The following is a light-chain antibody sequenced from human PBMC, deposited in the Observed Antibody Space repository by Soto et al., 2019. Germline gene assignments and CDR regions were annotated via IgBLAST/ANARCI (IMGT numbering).Light chain of an antibody. CDR1: QSISTY. CDR2: AAS. CDR3: QRSYTAPLT. Sequence: DIQMTQSPSSLSASVGDRVTISCRASQSISTYLNWYQQKPGKAPDLLIYAASSLQSGVPPRFSGSGSGTDFTLTIMSLQPEDFATYYCQRSYTAPLTFGGGTKVDIK. V-gene: IGKV1-39*01. J-gene: IGKJ4*01.